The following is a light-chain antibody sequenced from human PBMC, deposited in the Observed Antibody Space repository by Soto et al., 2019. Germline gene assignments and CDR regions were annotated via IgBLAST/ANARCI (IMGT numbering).Light chain of an antibody. Sequence: DIQMTQSPSSLSASVEDRVTITCRASQTISNYLNWYQQKPGRAPKVLIHATYTLQTGVPSRFRGGGSGTDFTLTISSLQPEDVAIYYCQQTYRTPLTFGGGTKVEI. CDR2: ATY. J-gene: IGKJ4*01. CDR1: QTISNY. V-gene: IGKV1-39*01. CDR3: QQTYRTPLT.